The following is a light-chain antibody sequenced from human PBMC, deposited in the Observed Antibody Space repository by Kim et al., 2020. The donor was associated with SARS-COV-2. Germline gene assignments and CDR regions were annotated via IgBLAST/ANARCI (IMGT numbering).Light chain of an antibody. CDR2: DTF. J-gene: IGKJ5*01. Sequence: WSPGDRATLSCRASQNIGNYLAWYQQKPGQAPRLLIYDTFNGATGIPARFSGSGSGTGFALTISSLEPEDFAVYYCQQCAQWPITFGQGTRLEIK. CDR1: QNIGNY. V-gene: IGKV3-11*01. CDR3: QQCAQWPIT.